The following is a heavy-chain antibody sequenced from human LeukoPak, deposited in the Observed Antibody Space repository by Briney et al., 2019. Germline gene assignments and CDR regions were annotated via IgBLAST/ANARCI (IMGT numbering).Heavy chain of an antibody. J-gene: IGHJ6*02. D-gene: IGHD2-15*01. Sequence: SETLSLTCTVSGGSISSYYWSWIRQPPGKGLEWIGYIYYSGSTNYNPSLKSRVTISVDTSKNQFSLKLSSVTAADTAVYYCARLNCSGGSCYLPYYYYYGMVVWGQGTTVTVSS. CDR1: GGSISSYY. V-gene: IGHV4-59*08. CDR3: ARLNCSGGSCYLPYYYYYGMVV. CDR2: IYYSGST.